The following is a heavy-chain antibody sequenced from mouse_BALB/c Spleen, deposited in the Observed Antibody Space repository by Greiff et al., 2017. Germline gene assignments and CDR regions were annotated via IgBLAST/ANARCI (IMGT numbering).Heavy chain of an antibody. CDR2: ISSGGSYT. CDR3: TREYGFDY. CDR1: GFTFSSYT. Sequence: EVQRVESGGGLVKPGGSLKLSCAASGFTFSSYTMSWVRQTPEKRLEWVATISSGGSYTYYPDSVKGRFTISRDNAKNTLYLQMSSLKSEDTAMYYCTREYGFDYWGQGTTLTVSS. D-gene: IGHD2-10*02. J-gene: IGHJ2*01. V-gene: IGHV5-6-4*01.